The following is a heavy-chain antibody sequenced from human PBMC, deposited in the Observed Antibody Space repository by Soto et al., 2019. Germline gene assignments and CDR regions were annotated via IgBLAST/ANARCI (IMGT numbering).Heavy chain of an antibody. CDR3: TTRRGCSGGSCYSDAFDI. D-gene: IGHD2-15*01. J-gene: IGHJ3*02. V-gene: IGHV3-15*01. CDR1: GFTFSNAW. Sequence: GESLKISCAASGFTFSNAWMSWVRQAPGKGLEWVGRIKSKTDGGTTDYAAPVKGRFTISKDDSKNTLYLQMNSLKTEETAVYCCTTRRGCSGGSCYSDAFDIWGQGTMVTVSS. CDR2: IKSKTDGGTT.